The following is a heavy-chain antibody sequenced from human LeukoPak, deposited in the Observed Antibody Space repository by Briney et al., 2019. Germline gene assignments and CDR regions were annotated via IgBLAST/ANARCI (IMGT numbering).Heavy chain of an antibody. CDR2: ISANGGAT. CDR1: RFTFSKLA. CDR3: AKASGSPYYFDY. Sequence: PGRCLRLSCAASRFTFSKLAMGWVRQPPGKVRECVSLISANGGATYYADSVKGRFTISRDNSKSTLYLQMNSLRADDTAVYYCAKASGSPYYFDYWGQGTLVTVSS. V-gene: IGHV3-23*01. D-gene: IGHD3-10*01. J-gene: IGHJ4*02.